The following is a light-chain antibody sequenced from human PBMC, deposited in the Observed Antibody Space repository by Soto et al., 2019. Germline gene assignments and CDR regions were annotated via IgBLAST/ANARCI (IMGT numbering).Light chain of an antibody. CDR2: GTS. CDR3: QQYGSSPLYT. CDR1: QSVSSRY. Sequence: EGVLTQSPGTLSLSPGERVTLSCRASQSVSSRYLAWYQQKPGQAPRLLIYGTSIRATGIPDRFSGSGSGTDFTLTISRLEPEDFAVYYWQQYGSSPLYTFGQGTKLEIK. J-gene: IGKJ2*01. V-gene: IGKV3-20*01.